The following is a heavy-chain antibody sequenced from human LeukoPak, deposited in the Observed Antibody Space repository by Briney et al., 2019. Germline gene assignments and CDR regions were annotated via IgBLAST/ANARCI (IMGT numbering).Heavy chain of an antibody. D-gene: IGHD2-2*01. CDR3: ARGDIVVLPADYVTFDY. V-gene: IGHV1-2*06. Sequence: ASVKVSCKASGYTFTGYYMHWVRQAPGQGLEWMGRINPNSGGTNYAQKFQGRVTMTRDTSISTAYMELSRLRSDDTAVYYCARGDIVVLPADYVTFDYWGQGTLVTVSS. CDR2: INPNSGGT. CDR1: GYTFTGYY. J-gene: IGHJ4*02.